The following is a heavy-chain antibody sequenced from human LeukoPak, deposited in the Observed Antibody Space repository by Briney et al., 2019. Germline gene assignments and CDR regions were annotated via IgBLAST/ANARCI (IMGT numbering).Heavy chain of an antibody. CDR3: ARRYCSSTSCHLDY. V-gene: IGHV3-7*01. CDR1: GFTFSSDW. CDR2: IKQDGNEK. Sequence: GGSLRLSFVASGFTFSSDWMSWVRQAPGKGLEWVANIKQDGNEKYYVDSVKGRFTISRDNAKNSLYLQMNSLGAEDTAVYYCARRYCSSTSCHLDYWGQGTLVTVSS. D-gene: IGHD2-2*01. J-gene: IGHJ4*02.